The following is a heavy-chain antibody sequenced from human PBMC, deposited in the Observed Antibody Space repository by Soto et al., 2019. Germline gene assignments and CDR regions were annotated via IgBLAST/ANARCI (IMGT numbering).Heavy chain of an antibody. J-gene: IGHJ4*02. CDR1: GFTFSYYP. D-gene: IGHD2-15*01. CDR3: VRTSLVVAAATREDY. CDR2: INSDGSST. V-gene: IGHV3-74*02. Sequence: MNLVESGGGVVQPGRSLRLSCAASGFTFSYYPMHWVRQAPGKGLVWVSRINSDGSSTSYAESVKGRFTISRDNAKNTLYLQMNSLRAEDTAVYYCVRTSLVVAAATREDYWGQGTLVTVSS.